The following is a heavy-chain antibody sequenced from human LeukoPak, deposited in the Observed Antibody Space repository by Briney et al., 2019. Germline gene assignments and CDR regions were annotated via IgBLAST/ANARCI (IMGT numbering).Heavy chain of an antibody. V-gene: IGHV1-18*01. CDR3: ARSPGRYGGNSAKVY. CDR2: ISAYNGNT. CDR1: GYTSTSYG. J-gene: IGHJ4*02. D-gene: IGHD4-23*01. Sequence: ASVKVSCKASGYTSTSYGISWVRQAPGRGLEWMGWISAYNGNTNYAQKLQGRVTMTTDTSTSTAYMELRSLRSDDTAVYYCARSPGRYGGNSAKVYWGQGTLVTVSS.